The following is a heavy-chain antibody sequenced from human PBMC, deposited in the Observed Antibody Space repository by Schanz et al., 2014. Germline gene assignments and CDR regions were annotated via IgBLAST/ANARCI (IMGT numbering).Heavy chain of an antibody. CDR3: AKGRGSWGYFFDY. CDR1: GFTFSAHA. CDR2: ISGSGRDT. J-gene: IGHJ4*02. D-gene: IGHD6-13*01. Sequence: VQLVESGGGVVQPGRSLRLSCGASGFTFSAHAMSWVRQAPGKGPEWFSAISGSGRDTYYAASVKGRFTISRDNSKNTLSLQMNSLRAEDTAVYYCAKGRGSWGYFFDYWGQGTLVTVSS. V-gene: IGHV3-23*04.